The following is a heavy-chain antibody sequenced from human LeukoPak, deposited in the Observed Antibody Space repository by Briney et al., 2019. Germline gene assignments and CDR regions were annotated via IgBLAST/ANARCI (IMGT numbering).Heavy chain of an antibody. CDR3: AKVGASRKFTAEYFQH. J-gene: IGHJ1*01. CDR2: ISWNSGSI. Sequence: GGSLRLSCAASGFTFDDYAMHWVRQAPVKGLEWVSGISWNSGSIGYADSVKGRFTISRDNAKNSLYLQMNSLRAEDTALYYCAKVGASRKFTAEYFQHWGQGTLVTVSS. D-gene: IGHD3-16*01. CDR1: GFTFDDYA. V-gene: IGHV3-9*01.